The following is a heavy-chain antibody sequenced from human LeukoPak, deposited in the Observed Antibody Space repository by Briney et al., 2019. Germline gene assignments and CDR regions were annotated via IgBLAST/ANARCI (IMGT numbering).Heavy chain of an antibody. V-gene: IGHV4-59*01. CDR2: IHYSGST. CDR1: GGSISSYY. CDR3: AGETVGSTGAFDP. Sequence: SETLSLTCTVSGGSISSYYWSWIRQPPGKGLEWIGYIHYSGSTNNNPSLKSRVTISLDTSKNQFSLKLSSVTAADTAVYYCAGETVGSTGAFDPWGQGTLVTVSS. D-gene: IGHD4-23*01. J-gene: IGHJ5*02.